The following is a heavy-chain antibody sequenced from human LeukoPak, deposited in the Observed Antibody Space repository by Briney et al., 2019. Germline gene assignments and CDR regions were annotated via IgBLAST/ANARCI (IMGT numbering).Heavy chain of an antibody. D-gene: IGHD3-10*01. CDR2: ISGSGGVT. J-gene: IGHJ4*02. CDR1: GFTFRNYA. Sequence: PGGSLRLSCAASGFTFRNYAMSWVRQAPGMGLEWVSAISGSGGVTHHADSVKGRFTISRDNSKNTLSLQMNSLRAEDTAIYYCAKDRGDRGVDFLDYWGQGTLVTVSS. V-gene: IGHV3-23*01. CDR3: AKDRGDRGVDFLDY.